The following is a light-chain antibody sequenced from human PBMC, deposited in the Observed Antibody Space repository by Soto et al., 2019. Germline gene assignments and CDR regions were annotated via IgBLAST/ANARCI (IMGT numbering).Light chain of an antibody. Sequence: EIVLTQSPGTLSLSPGERATLSCTASQSVSSSYLAWYQQKPGQAPRLLIYGASSRATGIPDRFSGSGSGTDFTLTISRLEPEDFAVYYCHQYDSSPVTFGQGTKVEIK. CDR1: QSVSSSY. CDR2: GAS. CDR3: HQYDSSPVT. V-gene: IGKV3-20*01. J-gene: IGKJ1*01.